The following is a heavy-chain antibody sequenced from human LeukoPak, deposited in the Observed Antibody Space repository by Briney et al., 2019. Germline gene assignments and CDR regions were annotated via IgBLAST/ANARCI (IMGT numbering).Heavy chain of an antibody. CDR2: ISGSGGST. Sequence: PGGSLRLSCAASGVIISSYAMSWVRQAPGKGLEWVSAISGSGGSTYYADSVKGRFTISRDNSKNTLYLQMNSLRAEDTAVYYCAKDWNRIAAPAHYWGQGTLVTVSS. CDR1: GVIISSYA. V-gene: IGHV3-23*01. J-gene: IGHJ4*02. D-gene: IGHD6-6*01. CDR3: AKDWNRIAAPAHY.